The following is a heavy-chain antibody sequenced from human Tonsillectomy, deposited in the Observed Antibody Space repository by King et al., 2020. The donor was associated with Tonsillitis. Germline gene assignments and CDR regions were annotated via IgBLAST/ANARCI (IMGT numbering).Heavy chain of an antibody. Sequence: VQLVESGGGVVQPGRSLRLSCAASGFTFSSYAMHWVRQAPGKGLEWVAVISYDGSDKYIADSLKGRFNISRDNSKNTLYLQMSSLRAEDTAVYYCARDCASRDGYNRVDYWGQGTLVTVSS. CDR3: ARDCASRDGYNRVDY. CDR1: GFTFSSYA. CDR2: ISYDGSDK. J-gene: IGHJ4*02. D-gene: IGHD5-24*01. V-gene: IGHV3-30*04.